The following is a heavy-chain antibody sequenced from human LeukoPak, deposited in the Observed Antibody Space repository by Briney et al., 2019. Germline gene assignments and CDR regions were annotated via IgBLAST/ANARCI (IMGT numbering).Heavy chain of an antibody. CDR3: ASSSTYYDFWKVYMDV. V-gene: IGHV1-69*05. CDR2: IIPIFGTA. D-gene: IGHD3-3*01. Sequence: SVKVSCKASGGTFSSYAISWARQAPGQGLEWMGRIIPIFGTANYAQKFQGRVTITTDESTSTAYMELSGLRSEDTAVYYCASSSTYYDFWKVYMDVWGKGTTVTVSS. CDR1: GGTFSSYA. J-gene: IGHJ6*03.